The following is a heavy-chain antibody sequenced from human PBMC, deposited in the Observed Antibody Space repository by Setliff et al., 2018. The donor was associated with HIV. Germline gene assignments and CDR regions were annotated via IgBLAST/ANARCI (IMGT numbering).Heavy chain of an antibody. Sequence: SETLSLTCTVSGGSISSGSYYWSWIRQPAGKGLEWIGRIYTSGSTNYNPSLKTRVTISVDTSKNQFSLKLRSVTAADTAVYYCARETYYYDNPQYYYYYMDVWGKGTTVTVSS. CDR1: GGSISSGSYY. D-gene: IGHD3-22*01. V-gene: IGHV4-61*02. CDR3: ARETYYYDNPQYYYYYMDV. CDR2: IYTSGST. J-gene: IGHJ6*03.